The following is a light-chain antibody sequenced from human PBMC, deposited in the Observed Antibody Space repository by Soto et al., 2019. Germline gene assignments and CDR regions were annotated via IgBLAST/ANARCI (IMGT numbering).Light chain of an antibody. CDR3: SSYAGNNNVI. CDR2: EVS. Sequence: QSALTQPPSASGSPGQSVTISCTGTSSDVGNTYNFVSWYQQHPGKAPKFLIYEVSKRPSGVPDRFSGSKSGNTASLTVSGLQAEDEADYYCSSYAGNNNVIFGGGTKVTVL. J-gene: IGLJ2*01. V-gene: IGLV2-8*01. CDR1: SSDVGNTYNF.